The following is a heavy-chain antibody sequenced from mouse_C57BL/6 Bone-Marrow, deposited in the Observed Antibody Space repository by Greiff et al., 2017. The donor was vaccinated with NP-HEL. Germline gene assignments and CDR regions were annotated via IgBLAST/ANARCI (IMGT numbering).Heavy chain of an antibody. CDR2: IYPRDGST. CDR1: GYTFTSYD. V-gene: IGHV1-85*01. J-gene: IGHJ3*01. D-gene: IGHD1-1*01. Sequence: QVHVKQSGPELVKPGASVKLSCKASGYTFTSYDINWVKQRPGQGLEWIGWIYPRDGSTKYNEKFKGKATLTVDPSSSTAYMELHSLTSEDSAVYFCARSYPYGSIPFAYWGQGTLVTVSA. CDR3: ARSYPYGSIPFAY.